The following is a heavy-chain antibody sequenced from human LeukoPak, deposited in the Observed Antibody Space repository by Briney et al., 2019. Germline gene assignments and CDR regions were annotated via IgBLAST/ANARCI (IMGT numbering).Heavy chain of an antibody. CDR3: ARDPPSRGTRYFDY. CDR1: GFTFSSYS. V-gene: IGHV3-21*01. CDR2: ISSSSSYI. D-gene: IGHD3-16*01. J-gene: IGHJ4*02. Sequence: PGGSLRLSCAASGFTFSSYSMNWVRQAPGKGLEWVSSISSSSSYIYYADSVKGRFTISRDNAKNSLYLQMNSLRAEDTAVYYCARDPPSRGTRYFDYWGQGTLVTVSS.